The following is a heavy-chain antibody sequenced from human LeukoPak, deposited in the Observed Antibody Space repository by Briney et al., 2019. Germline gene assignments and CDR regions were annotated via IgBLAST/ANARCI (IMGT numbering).Heavy chain of an antibody. CDR1: GYTFTSYD. D-gene: IGHD2-2*01. CDR3: ARPPLRVGYCSSTSCPYYFDY. V-gene: IGHV1-8*01. J-gene: IGHJ4*02. CDR2: MNPNSGNT. Sequence: GASVKVSCKASGYTFTSYDINWVRQATGQGLEWMGWMNPNSGNTGYAQKFQGRVTMTRNTSISTAYMELSSLRSEDTAVYYCARPPLRVGYCSSTSCPYYFDYWGQGTLVTVSS.